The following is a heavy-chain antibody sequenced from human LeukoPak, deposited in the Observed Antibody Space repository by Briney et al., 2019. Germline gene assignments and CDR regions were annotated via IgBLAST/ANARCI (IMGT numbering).Heavy chain of an antibody. CDR2: ISWNSGSI. D-gene: IGHD4-11*01. J-gene: IGHJ4*02. CDR3: AKGLYSNLLGFDY. V-gene: IGHV3-9*03. Sequence: GGSLRLSCAASGFTFDDYAMYWVRQAPGKGLEWVSGISWNSGSIGYADSVKGRFTISRDNAKNSLYLQMNSLRAEDMALYYCAKGLYSNLLGFDYCGQGTLVTVSS. CDR1: GFTFDDYA.